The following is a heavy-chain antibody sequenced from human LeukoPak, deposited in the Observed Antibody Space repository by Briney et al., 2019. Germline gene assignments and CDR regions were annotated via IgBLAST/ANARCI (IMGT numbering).Heavy chain of an antibody. CDR1: GGSISSSGYY. Sequence: PSETLSLTCTVSGGSISSSGYYWGWIRQPPGKGLEWIGSVDYTGITSHSPSLKSRVTISVDTSKNQFSLKVSSVSAADTGVYYCARGVVVPAAIPPGLADYYYGMDVWGQGTTITVSS. CDR3: ARGVVVPAAIPPGLADYYYGMDV. D-gene: IGHD2-2*01. V-gene: IGHV4-39*01. J-gene: IGHJ6*02. CDR2: VDYTGIT.